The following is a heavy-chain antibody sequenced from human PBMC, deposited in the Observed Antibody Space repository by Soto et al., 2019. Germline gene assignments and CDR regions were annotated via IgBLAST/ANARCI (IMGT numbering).Heavy chain of an antibody. D-gene: IGHD1-1*01. V-gene: IGHV4-4*07. Sequence: SDTLSLTCTVSCSSISGFYWSWIRKPAGKGLEWIGRIYATGTTDYNPSLKSRVMMSVDTSKKQFSLKLRSVTAADTAVYYCVRDGTKTVRDWFDPWGQGISVTVSS. CDR2: IYATGTT. CDR3: VRDGTKTVRDWFDP. CDR1: CSSISGFY. J-gene: IGHJ5*02.